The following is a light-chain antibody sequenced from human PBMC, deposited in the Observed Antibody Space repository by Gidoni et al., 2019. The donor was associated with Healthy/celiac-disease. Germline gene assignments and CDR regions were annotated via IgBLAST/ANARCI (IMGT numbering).Light chain of an antibody. CDR1: QGISSY. CDR3: QQLNSYTRGT. CDR2: AAS. V-gene: IGKV1-9*01. Sequence: DIQLTQSPSFLSASVGDRVTITCRASQGISSYLAWYQHKPGKAPKLLIYAASTLQSGVPSRFSGSGAGTEFTLTISSRQHEDVATDYCQQLNSYTRGTFGPGTKVDIK. J-gene: IGKJ3*01.